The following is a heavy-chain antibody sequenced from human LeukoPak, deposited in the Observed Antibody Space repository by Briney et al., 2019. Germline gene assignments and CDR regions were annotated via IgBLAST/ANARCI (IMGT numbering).Heavy chain of an antibody. CDR2: IKQDGSEK. CDR3: PSHYGDYSFFDY. CDR1: GFTFSSYW. Sequence: GGSLRLSCAASGFTFSSYWMSWVRQAPGKGLEWVANIKQDGSEKYYVDSVKGRFTISRDNAKNSLYLQMNSLRAEDTAAYYCPSHYGDYSFFDYWGQGTLVTVSS. D-gene: IGHD4-17*01. J-gene: IGHJ4*02. V-gene: IGHV3-7*02.